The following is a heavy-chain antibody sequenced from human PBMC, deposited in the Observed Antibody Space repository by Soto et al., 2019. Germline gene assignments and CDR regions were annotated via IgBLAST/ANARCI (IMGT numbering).Heavy chain of an antibody. CDR2: ISWNSGSI. V-gene: IGHV3-9*01. J-gene: IGHJ4*02. CDR3: AKDKVDIVATILDY. CDR1: GFTFDDYA. D-gene: IGHD5-12*01. Sequence: EVQLVESGGGLVQPGRSLRLSCAASGFTFDDYAMHWVRQAPGKGLEWVSGISWNSGSIGYADSVKGRFTISRDNAKNSLDLQRNSLRAEDTALYYSAKDKVDIVATILDYWGQGTLVNVPS.